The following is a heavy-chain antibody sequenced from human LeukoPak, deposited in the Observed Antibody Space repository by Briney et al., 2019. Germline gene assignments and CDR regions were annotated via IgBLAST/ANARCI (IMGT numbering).Heavy chain of an antibody. D-gene: IGHD2-2*01. CDR3: STSCYYPDAFDI. CDR2: IYSGGST. V-gene: IGHV3-66*01. J-gene: IGHJ3*02. Sequence: GGSLRLSCAASGFTVSSNYMSWVRQAPGKGLEWVSVIYSGGSTYYADSVKGRFTISRDNSESTLYLQMNSLRAEDTAVYYCSTSCYYPDAFDIWGQGTMVTVSS. CDR1: GFTVSSNY.